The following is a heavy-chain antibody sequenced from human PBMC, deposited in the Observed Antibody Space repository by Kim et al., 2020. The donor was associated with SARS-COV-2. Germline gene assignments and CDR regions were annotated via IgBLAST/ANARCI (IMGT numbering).Heavy chain of an antibody. CDR1: GGSISSSSYY. Sequence: SETLSLTCTVSGGSISSSSYYWGWIRQPPGKGLEWIGSIYYSGSTYYNPSLKSRVTISVDTSKNQFSLQLSSVTAADTAVYYCARRKGSSSHYGMDVWGQGTTVTVSS. CDR2: IYYSGST. D-gene: IGHD6-13*01. V-gene: IGHV4-39*01. J-gene: IGHJ6*02. CDR3: ARRKGSSSHYGMDV.